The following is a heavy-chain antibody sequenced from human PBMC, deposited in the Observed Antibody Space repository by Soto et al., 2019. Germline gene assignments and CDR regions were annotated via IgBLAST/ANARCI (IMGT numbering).Heavy chain of an antibody. Sequence: QVQLVQSGAEVKKPGASVRVSCKASGYTFSGYDINWVRQATGQGLEWMGWVSPDSGSTGYAGIFQGRVTMTWDRTPTTAYMDLSRLTSGGSAVYYCARATELRYVEWSVYRGGNYAMDVWGQGTTVTVSS. V-gene: IGHV1-8*01. J-gene: IGHJ6*02. CDR1: GYTFSGYD. CDR2: VSPDSGST. CDR3: ARATELRYVEWSVYRGGNYAMDV. D-gene: IGHD3-3*01.